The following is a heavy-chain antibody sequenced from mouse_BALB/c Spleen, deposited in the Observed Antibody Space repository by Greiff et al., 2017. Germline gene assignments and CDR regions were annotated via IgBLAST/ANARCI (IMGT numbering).Heavy chain of an antibody. V-gene: IGHV5-6-2*01. CDR2: INSNGGST. D-gene: IGHD1-1*01. Sequence: EVKLMESGGGLVKLGGSLKLSCAASGFTFSSYYMSWVRQTPEKRLELVAAINSNGGSTYYPDTVKGRFTISRDNAKNTLYLQMSSLKSEDTALYYCARKGYYYGSSYDWFAYWGQGTLVTVSA. J-gene: IGHJ3*01. CDR1: GFTFSSYY. CDR3: ARKGYYYGSSYDWFAY.